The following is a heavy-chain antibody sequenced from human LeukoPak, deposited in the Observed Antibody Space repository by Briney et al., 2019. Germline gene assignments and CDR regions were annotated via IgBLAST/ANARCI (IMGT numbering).Heavy chain of an antibody. D-gene: IGHD5-24*01. CDR1: GFTVSGNY. J-gene: IGHJ5*02. CDR2: IYSGGST. CDR3: VRDNSVRDEAWWLNP. V-gene: IGHV3-53*01. Sequence: PGGSLRLSCAASGFTVSGNYMSWVRQAPGKGLEWVSVIYSGGSTYYADSVKGRFTISRDNSKNTLYLRMSSLRAEDTAVYYCVRDNSVRDEAWWLNPWGQGTLVTVSS.